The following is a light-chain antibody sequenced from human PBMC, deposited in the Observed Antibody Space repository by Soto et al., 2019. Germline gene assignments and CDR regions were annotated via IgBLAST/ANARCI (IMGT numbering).Light chain of an antibody. CDR1: QSVSSSY. CDR3: QQYGSSPLT. CDR2: GAS. Sequence: EIVLTQSPGTLSLSPGERATLSCRASQSVSSSYLAWYQQKPGQAPRLLIYGASSRATGIPDRFSGSGSGTDVTLTISRLEPEDSAVYYWQQYGSSPLTFGGGTKVEIK. J-gene: IGKJ4*01. V-gene: IGKV3-20*01.